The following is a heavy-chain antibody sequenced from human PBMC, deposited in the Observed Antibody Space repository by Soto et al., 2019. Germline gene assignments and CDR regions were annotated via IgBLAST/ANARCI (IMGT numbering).Heavy chain of an antibody. CDR3: ARDGSSSSPTFDY. Sequence: QDQLVQSGAEVKKPGSSVKVSCKASGGTFSSYTISWVRQAPGQGLEWMGRIIPILGIANYAQKFQGRVTITADKSTSTAYMELSSLRSEDTAVYYCARDGSSSSPTFDYWGQGTLVTVSS. V-gene: IGHV1-69*08. CDR1: GGTFSSYT. D-gene: IGHD6-6*01. CDR2: IIPILGIA. J-gene: IGHJ4*02.